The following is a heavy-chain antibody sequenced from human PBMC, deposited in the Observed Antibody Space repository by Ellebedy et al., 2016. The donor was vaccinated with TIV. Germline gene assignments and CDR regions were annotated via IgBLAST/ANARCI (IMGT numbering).Heavy chain of an antibody. CDR1: GGSFTGYY. D-gene: IGHD6-19*01. CDR3: AEGRSGWYYFDY. Sequence: SETLSLTCAVYGGSFTGYYYSWIRQPPGKGLEWIGEINQSGSATYNPSLKGRVTTSVDMSKNQFSLRLTSVTAADTAVYYCAEGRSGWYYFDYWGQGTLVTVSS. V-gene: IGHV4-34*01. J-gene: IGHJ4*02. CDR2: INQSGSA.